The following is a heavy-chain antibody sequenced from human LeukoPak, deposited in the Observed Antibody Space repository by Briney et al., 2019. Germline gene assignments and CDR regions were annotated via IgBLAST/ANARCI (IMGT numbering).Heavy chain of an antibody. Sequence: ASETLSLTCTVSGGSISNYYWSWIRQPPGKGLEWIGYIYYSGSTNYNPSLKSRVTISVDTSKNQFSLKLSSVTAADTAVYYCARVLWPPWYYYYGMGVWGQGTTVTVSS. CDR2: IYYSGST. V-gene: IGHV4-59*12. CDR3: ARVLWPPWYYYYGMGV. J-gene: IGHJ6*02. CDR1: GGSISNYY.